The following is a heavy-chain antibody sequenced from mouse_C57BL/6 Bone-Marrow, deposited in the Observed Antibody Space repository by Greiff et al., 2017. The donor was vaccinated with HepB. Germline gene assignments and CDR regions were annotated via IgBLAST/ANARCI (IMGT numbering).Heavy chain of an antibody. CDR3: ARVHDGTTGYFDY. V-gene: IGHV1-19*01. J-gene: IGHJ2*01. CDR1: GYTFTDYY. Sequence: VQLQQSGPVLVKPGASVKMSCKASGYTFTDYYMNWVKQSHGKSLEWIGVINPYNGGTSYNQKFKGKATLTVDKSSSTAYMELNSLTSEDSAVYYCARVHDGTTGYFDYWGQGTTLTVSS. D-gene: IGHD1-1*01. CDR2: INPYNGGT.